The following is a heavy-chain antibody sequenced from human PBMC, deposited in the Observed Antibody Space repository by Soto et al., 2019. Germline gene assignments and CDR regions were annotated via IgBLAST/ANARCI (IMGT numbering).Heavy chain of an antibody. J-gene: IGHJ4*02. V-gene: IGHV3-33*01. CDR1: GFTFSSYG. D-gene: IGHD2-21*02. Sequence: AGGSLRLSCAASGFTFSSYGMHWVRQAPGKGLEWVAVIWYDGSNKYYADSVKGRFTISRDNSKNTLYLQMNSLRAEDTAVYYCARGDCGGDCPIDYWGQGTPVTVSS. CDR2: IWYDGSNK. CDR3: ARGDCGGDCPIDY.